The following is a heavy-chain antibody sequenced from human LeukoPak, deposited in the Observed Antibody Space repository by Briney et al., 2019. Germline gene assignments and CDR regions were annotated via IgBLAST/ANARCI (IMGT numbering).Heavy chain of an antibody. CDR1: GFTFSSYS. CDR3: ARDKTRGLGYSYSKSGNYFDY. J-gene: IGHJ4*02. Sequence: GGSLRLSCAASGFTFSSYSMNWVRQAREKGLEWVSTISGSGGSTYYTDSVRGRFTISRDNSKNTLYLQMNSLRAEDTAVYSCARDKTRGLGYSYSKSGNYFDYWGQGTLVTVSS. V-gene: IGHV3-23*01. D-gene: IGHD5-18*01. CDR2: ISGSGGST.